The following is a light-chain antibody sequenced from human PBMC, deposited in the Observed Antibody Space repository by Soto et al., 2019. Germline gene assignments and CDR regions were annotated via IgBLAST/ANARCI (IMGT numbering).Light chain of an antibody. CDR1: QSISAS. CDR3: QHMAT. CDR2: KAS. Sequence: DIQMTQSPSTLSASVGDRVTITCRASQSISASLAWYQQKPGKAPKPLIYKASSLETGVPSRFSGSGSGTEFTLTISRLQPDDFATYFCQHMATFGQGTKVEIK. J-gene: IGKJ1*01. V-gene: IGKV1-5*03.